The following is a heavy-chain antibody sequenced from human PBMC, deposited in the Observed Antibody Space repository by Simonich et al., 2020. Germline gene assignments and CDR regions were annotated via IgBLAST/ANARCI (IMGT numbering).Heavy chain of an antibody. D-gene: IGHD3-22*01. CDR1: GFTFSSYA. J-gene: IGHJ3*01. Sequence: GGGLVQPGGSLRLSCAASGFTFSSYAMSWVRRAPVKGLEWVSAIRCRGGSTYYADSVKGRFTISRVNSKNTLYLQMNSLRTEDTAVYYCAKDLGERITMIVVVIAAFDLWGQGTMVTVSS. V-gene: IGHV3-23*01. CDR3: AKDLGERITMIVVVIAAFDL. CDR2: IRCRGGST.